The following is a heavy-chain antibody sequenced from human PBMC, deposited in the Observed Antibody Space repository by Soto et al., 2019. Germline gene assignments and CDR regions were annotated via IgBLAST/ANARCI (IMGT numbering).Heavy chain of an antibody. J-gene: IGHJ6*02. D-gene: IGHD3-3*02. V-gene: IGHV3-33*01. Sequence: QVQLVESGGNVVQPGRSLRLSCAASGFSFSSHGMHWVRQASGKGLEWVAHLWAGGNIRYYAYSVKGRFTISSDHSKNTLYLQMDSLGAEDTAVYYCARDAQHLANYGMDVWGQGTTVTVSS. CDR1: GFSFSSHG. CDR3: ARDAQHLANYGMDV. CDR2: LWAGGNIR.